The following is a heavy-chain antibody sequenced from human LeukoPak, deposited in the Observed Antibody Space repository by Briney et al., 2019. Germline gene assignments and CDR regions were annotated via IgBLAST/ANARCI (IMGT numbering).Heavy chain of an antibody. V-gene: IGHV3-30*04. J-gene: IGHJ6*02. CDR1: GFTFSSYA. CDR2: ISYDGSNK. CDR3: ARADSGSYHYYGMGV. D-gene: IGHD1-26*01. Sequence: GGSLRLSCAASGFTFSSYAMHWVRQAPGKGLEWVAVISYDGSNKYYADSVKGRFTISRDNSKNTLYLQMNSLRAEDTAVYYCARADSGSYHYYGMGVWGQGTTVTVSS.